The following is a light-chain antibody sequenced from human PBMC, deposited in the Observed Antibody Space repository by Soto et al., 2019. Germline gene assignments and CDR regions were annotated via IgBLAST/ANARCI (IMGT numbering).Light chain of an antibody. CDR3: QQYGSSPLYN. V-gene: IGKV3-20*01. J-gene: IGKJ2*01. Sequence: ESVLTQSPGTLSLSPGETATLSCRASQSVSSSDLAWYQQKPGQAPRLLIYGASSRATGIPDRFSGSGSGTDFTLTISRLEPEDFAVYFCQQYGSSPLYNFGQRTKLEIK. CDR1: QSVSSSD. CDR2: GAS.